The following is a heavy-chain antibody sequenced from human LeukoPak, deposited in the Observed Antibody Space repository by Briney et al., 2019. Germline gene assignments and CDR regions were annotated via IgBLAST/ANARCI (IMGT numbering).Heavy chain of an antibody. CDR2: INHSGNT. V-gene: IGHV4-59*08. J-gene: IGHJ4*02. Sequence: PSETLSLTCTVSGDSISSYYWSWVRQPPGKGLEWIGYINHSGNTNYNPSLKSRVTISVDTSKNQFSLKLSSVTAADTAVYYCARRGGSYSEYYFDYWGQGTLVTVSS. CDR3: ARRGGSYSEYYFDY. CDR1: GDSISSYY. D-gene: IGHD1-26*01.